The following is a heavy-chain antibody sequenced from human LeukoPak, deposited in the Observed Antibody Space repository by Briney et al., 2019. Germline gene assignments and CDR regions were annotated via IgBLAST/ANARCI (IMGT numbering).Heavy chain of an antibody. J-gene: IGHJ4*02. Sequence: GGSLRLSCAASGFTFSSYWMHWVRQAPGKGLVWVSRINSDGINTSYADSVKGRFTISRDNSKNTLYLQMNSLRAEDTAVYYCAKAYGSGNYHNYFDYWGQGTLVTVSS. D-gene: IGHD3-10*01. CDR3: AKAYGSGNYHNYFDY. CDR1: GFTFSSYW. CDR2: INSDGINT. V-gene: IGHV3-74*01.